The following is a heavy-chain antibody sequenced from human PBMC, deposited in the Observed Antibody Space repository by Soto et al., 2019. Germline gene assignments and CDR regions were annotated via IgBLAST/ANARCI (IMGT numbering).Heavy chain of an antibody. Sequence: SVKVSCKASGVTLINVAISWVRQAPGQGLEWMGGIIPMFGTTNYAQKFQGRVTIIADKSTSTVYMDLGSLTSKDTAFYYCAREGGSYFDNWGQGTLVTVSS. CDR2: IIPMFGTT. CDR1: GVTLINVA. D-gene: IGHD3-10*01. CDR3: AREGGSYFDN. J-gene: IGHJ4*02. V-gene: IGHV1-69*06.